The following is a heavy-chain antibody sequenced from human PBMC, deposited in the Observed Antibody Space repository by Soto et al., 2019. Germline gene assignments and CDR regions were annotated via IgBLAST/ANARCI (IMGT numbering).Heavy chain of an antibody. J-gene: IGHJ4*02. CDR2: IYHSGST. Sequence: QVQLQESGPGLVKPSGTLSLTCAVSGGSISSSNWWSWVRQPPGKGLEWIGEIYHSGSTNYNPSLKSRVTISVDKSKNQFSLKLSSVTAADTAVYYCTSIQTYYYDSSGYSDWGQGTLVTVSS. D-gene: IGHD3-22*01. CDR1: GGSISSSNW. CDR3: TSIQTYYYDSSGYSD. V-gene: IGHV4-4*02.